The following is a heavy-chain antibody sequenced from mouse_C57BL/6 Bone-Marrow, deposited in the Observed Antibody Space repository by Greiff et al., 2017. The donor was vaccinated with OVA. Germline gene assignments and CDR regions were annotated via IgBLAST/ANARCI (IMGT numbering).Heavy chain of an antibody. CDR2: INPGSGGT. V-gene: IGHV1-54*01. D-gene: IGHD1-1*01. Sequence: VKLMESGAELVRPGTSVKVSCKASGYAFTNYLIEWVKQRPGQGLEWIGVINPGSGGTNYNEKFKGKATLTADKSSSTAYMQLSSLTSEDSAVYFCAREGYYYGSFDYWGQGTTLTVSS. CDR3: AREGYYYGSFDY. CDR1: GYAFTNYL. J-gene: IGHJ2*01.